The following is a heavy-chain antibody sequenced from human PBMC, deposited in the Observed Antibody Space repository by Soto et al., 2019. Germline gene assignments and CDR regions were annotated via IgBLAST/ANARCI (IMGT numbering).Heavy chain of an antibody. Sequence: QVQLVQSGAEVKKPGASVKVSCKAFGYTFTSYDINWVRQATGQGREWMGWMNPNSGSTGNAQKFHGSVTMTRNTAISTAYMELSSLRSEDTAVYYCARVGRVVRGDSYYYYMDVWGKGTTVTVSS. D-gene: IGHD3-10*01. CDR2: MNPNSGST. CDR3: ARVGRVVRGDSYYYYMDV. V-gene: IGHV1-8*01. J-gene: IGHJ6*03. CDR1: GYTFTSYD.